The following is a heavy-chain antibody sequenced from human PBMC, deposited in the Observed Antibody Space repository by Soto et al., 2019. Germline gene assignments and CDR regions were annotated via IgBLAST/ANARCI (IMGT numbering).Heavy chain of an antibody. J-gene: IGHJ5*02. Sequence: PGGSLRLSCAASGFTFSSYAMSWVRQAPGKGLEWVSAISGSGGSTYYADSVKGRFTISRDNSKNTLYLQMNSLRAEDTAVYYCAKDRRLSQWLPSNWLDPWGQGTLVTVSS. CDR1: GFTFSSYA. CDR2: ISGSGGST. V-gene: IGHV3-23*01. CDR3: AKDRRLSQWLPSNWLDP. D-gene: IGHD3-22*01.